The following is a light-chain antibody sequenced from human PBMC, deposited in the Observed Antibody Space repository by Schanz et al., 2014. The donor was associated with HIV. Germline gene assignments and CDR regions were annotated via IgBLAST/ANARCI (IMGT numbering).Light chain of an antibody. CDR2: QAS. J-gene: IGKJ5*01. CDR1: QTIGRL. V-gene: IGKV1-5*03. Sequence: IQMTQSPSTVSTSVGDRVTITCRASQTIGRLLAWYQQKPGRAPKLLIYQASILETGVPSRFSGSGSGTDFTLTISSLQPEDFASYYCLQHNTYPLSFGQGTRLDIK. CDR3: LQHNTYPLS.